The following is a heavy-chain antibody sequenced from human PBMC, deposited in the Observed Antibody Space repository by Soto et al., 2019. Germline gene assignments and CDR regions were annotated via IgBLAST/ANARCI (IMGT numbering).Heavy chain of an antibody. CDR1: GFKFSDYG. CDR2: VYSDGKNE. J-gene: IGHJ6*02. CDR3: ARDMWGGSYDAMDL. D-gene: IGHD1-26*01. V-gene: IGHV3-33*01. Sequence: GGSLRLSFVESGFKFSDYGINWARQAPGKGLQWVAIVYSDGKNEYYADSVKGRFTISRDNGNNTVSLQMNSLRDEDTAVYFCARDMWGGSYDAMDLWGQGTTVTVSS.